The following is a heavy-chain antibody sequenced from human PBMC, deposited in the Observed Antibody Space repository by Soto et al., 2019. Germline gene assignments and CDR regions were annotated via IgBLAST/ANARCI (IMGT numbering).Heavy chain of an antibody. Sequence: QVQLRESGPGRVKPSQTLSLTCYVSGVSVNDGGYYWNWIRQHPGRGLEYIGYIYHSGYSYSNPSLERRFTLSLETAKNQFSLTVTSVTAADTAVYYCAAQKGGGYFDSWGLGTLVTVSS. J-gene: IGHJ4*01. D-gene: IGHD3-16*01. CDR3: AAQKGGGYFDS. CDR2: IYHSGYS. V-gene: IGHV4-31*03. CDR1: GVSVNDGGYY.